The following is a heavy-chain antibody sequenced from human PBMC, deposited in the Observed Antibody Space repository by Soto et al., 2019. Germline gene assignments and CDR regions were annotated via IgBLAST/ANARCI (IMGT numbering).Heavy chain of an antibody. J-gene: IGHJ4*02. V-gene: IGHV3-21*01. D-gene: IGHD3-10*01. CDR3: ARGTKSWFGELSSPHDY. CDR2: ISSSSSYI. CDR1: GFTFSSYS. Sequence: GGSLRLSCAASGFTFSSYSMNWVRQAPGKGLEWVSSISSSSSYIYYADSVKGRFTISRDNAKNSLYLQMNSLRAEDTAVYYCARGTKSWFGELSSPHDYWGQGTLVTVSS.